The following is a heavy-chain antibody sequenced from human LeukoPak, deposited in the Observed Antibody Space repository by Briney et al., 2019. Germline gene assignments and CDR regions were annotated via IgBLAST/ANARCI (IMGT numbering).Heavy chain of an antibody. Sequence: SETLSLTCTVSGGSISSSNWWSWVRPPPGEGLEWIGEIYHSGSTNYNPSLKSRVTISVDKSKNQFSLKLSSVTAADTAVYYCASPTGVPDAFDIWGQGTMVTVSS. J-gene: IGHJ3*02. V-gene: IGHV4-4*02. D-gene: IGHD4-11*01. CDR2: IYHSGST. CDR3: ASPTGVPDAFDI. CDR1: GGSISSSNW.